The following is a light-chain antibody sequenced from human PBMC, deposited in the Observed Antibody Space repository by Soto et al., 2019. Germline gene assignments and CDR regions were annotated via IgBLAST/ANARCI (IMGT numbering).Light chain of an antibody. CDR1: QSLLHNDGYNF. V-gene: IGKV2-28*01. Sequence: DIVMTQSPLSLPVTPGEPASISCRSSQSLLHNDGYNFLGWYLQKPGQSPQLLIYLGSNRASGVPDRFSGSGSGTDFTLKISRVAADDVGVYYCIQALQIPWTFGQGTKVEIK. CDR3: IQALQIPWT. J-gene: IGKJ1*01. CDR2: LGS.